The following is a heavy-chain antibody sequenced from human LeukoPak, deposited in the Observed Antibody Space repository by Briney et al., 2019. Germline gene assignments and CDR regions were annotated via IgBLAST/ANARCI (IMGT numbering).Heavy chain of an antibody. V-gene: IGHV4-30-4*08. CDR2: IYYSGST. CDR1: GFSISSGYY. Sequence: SETLSLTCTVSGFSISSGYYWGWIRQPPGKGLEWIGYIYYSGSTYYNPSLKSRVTISVDTSKNQFSLKLSSVTAADTAVYYCARVEDYWGQGTLVTVSS. CDR3: ARVEDY. J-gene: IGHJ4*02.